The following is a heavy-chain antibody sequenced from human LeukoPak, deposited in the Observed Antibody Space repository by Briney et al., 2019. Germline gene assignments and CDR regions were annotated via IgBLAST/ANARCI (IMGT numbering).Heavy chain of an antibody. CDR2: IHYSGST. V-gene: IGHV4-39*07. CDR1: GGSISSSSYY. D-gene: IGHD3-10*01. J-gene: IGHJ5*02. Sequence: SETLSLTCTVSGGSISSSSYYWGWIRQPPGKGLEWIGSIHYSGSTYYNPSLRSRVTISVDTSKNQFSLKLSSVTAADTAVYYCARGLWFGELFWFDPWGQGTLVTVSS. CDR3: ARGLWFGELFWFDP.